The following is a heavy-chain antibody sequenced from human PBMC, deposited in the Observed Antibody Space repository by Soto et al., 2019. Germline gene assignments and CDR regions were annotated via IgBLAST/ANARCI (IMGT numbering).Heavy chain of an antibody. V-gene: IGHV3-15*01. Sequence: GGSLRLSCAVSGFTFSDARMSWVRQAPGKGLEWVGRIKKKTDGGTADYPAPVKGRFTISRDDSENMLYLQMNSLKTEDTAVYYCTTVTVVDIHSDYWGQGTQVTVSS. CDR1: GFTFSDAR. D-gene: IGHD2-15*01. J-gene: IGHJ4*02. CDR2: IKKKTDGGTA. CDR3: TTVTVVDIHSDY.